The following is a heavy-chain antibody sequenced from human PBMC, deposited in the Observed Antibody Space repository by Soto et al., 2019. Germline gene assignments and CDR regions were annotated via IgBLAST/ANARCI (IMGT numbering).Heavy chain of an antibody. D-gene: IGHD2-15*01. CDR2: IYYSGST. J-gene: IGHJ5*01. CDR1: GGSLSSGDHY. Sequence: SVTLCLPCTVSGGSLSSGDHYWSWIRQPPGKGLERIGYIYYSGSTYYNPSLKRRVTISLDTSKNQFSLKLGSVTVADTAVYYCARDQWPRSDGNWLDPWGQGTLVTVSS. CDR3: ARDQWPRSDGNWLDP. V-gene: IGHV4-30-4*01.